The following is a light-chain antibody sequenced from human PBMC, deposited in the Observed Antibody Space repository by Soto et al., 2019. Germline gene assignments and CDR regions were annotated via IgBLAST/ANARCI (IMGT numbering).Light chain of an antibody. J-gene: IGKJ3*01. CDR3: KQYDNHHPLVT. CDR2: DAS. Sequence: DIQMTQSPSSLSASVGDRVTITCQASQDISNYLNWYQQKPGKAPKLLIYDASNLETGVASRFSGSGSGTDFTSTISNMQPQNIATNYSKQYDNHHPLVTFGPGTKVDIK. V-gene: IGKV1-33*01. CDR1: QDISNY.